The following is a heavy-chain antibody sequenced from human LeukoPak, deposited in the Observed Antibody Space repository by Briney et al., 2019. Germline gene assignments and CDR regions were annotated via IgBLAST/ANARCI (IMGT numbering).Heavy chain of an antibody. CDR3: ARAEPYYDFWSSYYGSGYYYGMDV. V-gene: IGHV1-18*01. D-gene: IGHD3-3*01. CDR1: GYTFTSYG. CDR2: ISAYNGNT. J-gene: IGHJ6*02. Sequence: ASVKVSCKASGYTFTSYGISWVRQAPGQGLEWMGWISAYNGNTNYAQKLQGRVTMTTDTSTSTAYMELRSLRSDDTAVYYCARAEPYYDFWSSYYGSGYYYGMDVWGQGTTVTVSS.